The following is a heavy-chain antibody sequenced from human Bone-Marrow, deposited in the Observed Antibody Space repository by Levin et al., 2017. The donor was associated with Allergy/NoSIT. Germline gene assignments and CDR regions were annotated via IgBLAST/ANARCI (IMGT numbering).Heavy chain of an antibody. CDR3: ATWGDNGSGYYYSFDN. Sequence: GGSLRLSCAASGLTVNINYMNWVRQAPGKGLEWVSVSYGDDTTYYADSVRGRFTTARGSSRDTVFLQMNSLRAEDTAVYYCATWGDNGSGYYYSFDNWGQGVLVTVSS. J-gene: IGHJ4*02. CDR2: SYGDDTT. V-gene: IGHV3-53*01. CDR1: GLTVNINY. D-gene: IGHD3-22*01.